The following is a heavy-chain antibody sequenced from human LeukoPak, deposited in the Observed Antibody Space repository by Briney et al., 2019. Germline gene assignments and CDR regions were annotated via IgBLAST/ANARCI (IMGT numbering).Heavy chain of an antibody. CDR3: ARADYSSTWSHDYYYMDV. D-gene: IGHD6-13*01. V-gene: IGHV4-39*01. J-gene: IGHJ6*03. CDR2: IYYSGST. Sequence: SETLSLTCTVSGGSISSSSYYWGWIRQPPGKGLEWIGSIYYSGSTYYNPSLKSRVTISVDTSKNQFSPKLSSVTAADTAVYYCARADYSSTWSHDYYYMDVWGKGTTVTVSS. CDR1: GGSISSSSYY.